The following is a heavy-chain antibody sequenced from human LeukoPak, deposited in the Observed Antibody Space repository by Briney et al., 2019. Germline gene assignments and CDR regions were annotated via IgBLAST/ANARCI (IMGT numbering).Heavy chain of an antibody. CDR2: IIPIFGIA. CDR3: AGELVKKGNDPNMGFDY. D-gene: IGHD3-16*01. Sequence: SVKVSCRASGGTFSSYAISWVRQAPGQGLEWMGRIIPIFGIANYAQKSQGRVTITADKSTSTAYMELSSLRSEDTAVYYCAGELVKKGNDPNMGFDYWGQGTLVTVSS. CDR1: GGTFSSYA. V-gene: IGHV1-69*04. J-gene: IGHJ4*02.